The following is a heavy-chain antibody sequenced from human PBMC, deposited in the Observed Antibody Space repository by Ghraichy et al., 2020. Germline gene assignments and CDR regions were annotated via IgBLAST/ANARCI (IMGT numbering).Heavy chain of an antibody. CDR1: GFTFTSYA. J-gene: IGHJ4*02. CDR3: ANYVPPRRRFDY. CDR2: IGTGGDT. D-gene: IGHD3-16*01. V-gene: IGHV3-23*01. Sequence: ETLSLTCAASGFTFTSYAMNWVRQAPGKGLEWVSLIGTGGDTYYADSVKGRFTVSRDNSKNTLYLQMNSLRAEDTAIYYCANYVPPRRRFDYWGKGTLVTVSS.